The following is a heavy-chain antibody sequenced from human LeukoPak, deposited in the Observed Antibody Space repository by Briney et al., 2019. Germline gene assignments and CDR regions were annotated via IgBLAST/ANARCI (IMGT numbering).Heavy chain of an antibody. V-gene: IGHV4-30-2*03. J-gene: IGHJ6*02. CDR3: ARHRFYYGMDV. CDR1: GGSISSGGYS. CDR2: IYHSGST. Sequence: SETLSLTCAVSGGSISSGGYSWSWIRQPPGKGLEWIGYIYHSGSTYYNPSLKSRVTISVDTSKNQFSLKLSSVTAADTAVYYCARHRFYYGMDVWGQGTTVTVSS.